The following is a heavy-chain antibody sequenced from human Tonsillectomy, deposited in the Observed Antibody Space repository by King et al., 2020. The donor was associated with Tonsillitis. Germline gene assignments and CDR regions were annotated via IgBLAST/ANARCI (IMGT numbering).Heavy chain of an antibody. Sequence: QLQESGPGLVKPSETLSLTCTVSGGSISSSSYYWGWIRQPPGKGLEWIGSIYYSGSTYYNPSLKCRVTISVDTSKNQFSLKLSSVTAADTAVYYCARHASGFIVVVVAAIGYFDYWGQGTLVTVSS. CDR3: ARHASGFIVVVVAAIGYFDY. J-gene: IGHJ4*02. CDR2: IYYSGST. D-gene: IGHD2-15*01. V-gene: IGHV4-39*01. CDR1: GGSISSSSYY.